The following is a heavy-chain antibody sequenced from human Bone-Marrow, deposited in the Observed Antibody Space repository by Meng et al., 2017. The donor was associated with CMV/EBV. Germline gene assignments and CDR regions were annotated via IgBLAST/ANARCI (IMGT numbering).Heavy chain of an antibody. V-gene: IGHV3-7*01. Sequence: GESLKISCAASGFTFSSYWMSWVRQAPGKGLEWVANIKQDGSEKYYVDSVKGRFTISRDNAKNSLYLQMNSLRAEDTAVYYCASLYGMAVWGQGNTVNVSS. CDR2: IKQDGSEK. CDR3: ASLYGMAV. CDR1: GFTFSSYW. J-gene: IGHJ6*02.